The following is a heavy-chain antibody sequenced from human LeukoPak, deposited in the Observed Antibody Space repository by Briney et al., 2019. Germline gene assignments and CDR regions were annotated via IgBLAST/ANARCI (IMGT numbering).Heavy chain of an antibody. V-gene: IGHV3-7*04. D-gene: IGHD3-9*01. CDR3: ARGSDILTGYLFRFDY. Sequence: GGSLRLSCAASGFTFSRYWMSWVRQAPGKGLEWVANIRQDGSEKHYLDSVKGRITISRDNAKNSIYLQMNSLRVEDTAVYFCARGSDILTGYLFRFDYWGQGNLVTVSS. CDR2: IRQDGSEK. CDR1: GFTFSRYW. J-gene: IGHJ4*02.